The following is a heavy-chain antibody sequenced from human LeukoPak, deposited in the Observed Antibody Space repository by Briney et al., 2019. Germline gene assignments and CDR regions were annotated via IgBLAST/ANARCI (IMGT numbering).Heavy chain of an antibody. Sequence: SETLSLTCTVPGGSISSSSYYWGWIRQPPGKGLEWIGSIYYSGSTYYNPSLKSRVTISVDTSKNQFSLKLSSVTAADTAVYYCARDVRTYSSSLSVISRPSGAFDIWGQGTMVTVSS. CDR2: IYYSGST. V-gene: IGHV4-39*07. CDR1: GGSISSSSYY. D-gene: IGHD6-6*01. CDR3: ARDVRTYSSSLSVISRPSGAFDI. J-gene: IGHJ3*02.